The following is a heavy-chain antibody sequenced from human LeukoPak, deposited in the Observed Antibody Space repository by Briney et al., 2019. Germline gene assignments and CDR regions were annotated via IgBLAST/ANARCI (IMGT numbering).Heavy chain of an antibody. J-gene: IGHJ4*02. V-gene: IGHV3-30-3*01. Sequence: PGGSLRLSCAASGFTFSSYAMHWVRQAPGKGLEWVAVISYDGSNKYYADSVKGRFTISRDNSKNTLYLQMNSLRTEDTAVYFCARDHDSGGGGGYWGQGTLVTVSS. CDR3: ARDHDSGGGGGY. CDR1: GFTFSSYA. D-gene: IGHD1-26*01. CDR2: ISYDGSNK.